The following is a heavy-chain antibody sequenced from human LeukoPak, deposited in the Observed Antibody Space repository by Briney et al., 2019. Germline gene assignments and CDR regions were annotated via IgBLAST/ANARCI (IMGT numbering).Heavy chain of an antibody. V-gene: IGHV4-34*01. CDR1: RGSFSGYY. CDR2: INHSGST. J-gene: IGHJ4*02. Sequence: SETLSLTCAVYRGSFSGYYWSWIRQPPGKGLEWIGEINHSGSTNYNPSLKSRVTISVDTSKNQFSLKLNSVTAADTAVYYCARGLSRTPRGGYGGKGPLVTVPP. CDR3: ARGLSRTPRGGY. D-gene: IGHD2-2*01.